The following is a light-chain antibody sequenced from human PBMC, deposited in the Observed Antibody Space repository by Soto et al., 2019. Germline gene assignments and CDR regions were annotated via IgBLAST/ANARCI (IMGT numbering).Light chain of an antibody. J-gene: IGLJ2*01. CDR2: DNN. V-gene: IGLV1-51*01. CDR1: SSNIGNNY. Sequence: QSVLTQPPSVSAAPGQKVTISCSGSSSNIGNNYVSWYQHLPGTAPKLLINDNNNQPSGIPDPFSGSNSGASATLAITGLQNGDEDDYYCGTLDSSLSAVVFGGGTKLTVL. CDR3: GTLDSSLSAVV.